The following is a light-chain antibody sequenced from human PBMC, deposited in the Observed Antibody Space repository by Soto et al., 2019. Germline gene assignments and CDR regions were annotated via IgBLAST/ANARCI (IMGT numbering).Light chain of an antibody. V-gene: IGKV1-5*03. CDR3: QHYNSYSEA. J-gene: IGKJ1*01. CDR1: QTISSW. Sequence: DIQMTQSPSNLSGSVGDRVTITCRASQTISSWLAWYQQKPGKAPKLLIYKASTLKSGVPSRFSGSGSGTEFTLTISSLQPDDFATYDCQHYNSYSEAFGQGTNVELK. CDR2: KAS.